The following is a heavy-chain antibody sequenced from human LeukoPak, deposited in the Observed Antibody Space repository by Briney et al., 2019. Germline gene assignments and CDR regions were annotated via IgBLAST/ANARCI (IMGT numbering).Heavy chain of an antibody. D-gene: IGHD3-10*01. CDR3: AGGSDLGF. CDR1: GFTFSNYT. V-gene: IGHV3-30-3*01. Sequence: PGRSLRLSCAASGFTFSNYTMHWVRQAPGKGLEWVAFISYDGSNKYYADSVKGRFTVSRDNAKNSLYLQMDSLRAEDTAVYYCAGGSDLGFWGQGTLVTVSS. J-gene: IGHJ4*02. CDR2: ISYDGSNK.